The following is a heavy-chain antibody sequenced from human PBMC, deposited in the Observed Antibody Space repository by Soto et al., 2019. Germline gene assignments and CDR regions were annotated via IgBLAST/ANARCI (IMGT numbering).Heavy chain of an antibody. V-gene: IGHV4-59*01. CDR2: IYYSGST. CDR3: AGSYGAYDWANWFDP. CDR1: GGSISSYY. Sequence: QVQLQESGPGLVKPSETLSLTCTVSGGSISSYYWSWIRQPPGKGLEWIGYIYYSGSTNYNPSLTSPVTISVDPSKNQFSLNLSSVTAADTAVYYCAGSYGAYDWANWFDPWGQGTLVTVSS. D-gene: IGHD4-17*01. J-gene: IGHJ5*02.